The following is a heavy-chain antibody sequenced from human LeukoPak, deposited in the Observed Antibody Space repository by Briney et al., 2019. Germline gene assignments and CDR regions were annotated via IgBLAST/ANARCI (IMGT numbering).Heavy chain of an antibody. V-gene: IGHV4-61*01. CDR1: GGSISSSSYY. CDR3: ARDLYSYGYFDY. J-gene: IGHJ4*02. Sequence: PSETLSLTCTVSGGSISSSSYYWGWIRQPPGKGLEWIGYIYYSGSTNYNPSLKSRVTISVDTSKNQFSLKLSSVTAADTAVYYCARDLYSYGYFDYWGQGTLVTVSS. D-gene: IGHD5-18*01. CDR2: IYYSGST.